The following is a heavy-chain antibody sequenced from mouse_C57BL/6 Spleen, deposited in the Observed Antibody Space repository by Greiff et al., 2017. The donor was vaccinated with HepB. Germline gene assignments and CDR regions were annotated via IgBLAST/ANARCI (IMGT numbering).Heavy chain of an antibody. CDR1: GFTFSDYG. CDR2: ISSGSSTI. Sequence: EVQGVESGGGLVKPGGSLKLSCAASGFTFSDYGMHWVRQAPEKGLEWVAYISSGSSTIYYADTVKGRFTISRDNAKNTLFLQMTSLRSEDTAMYYCARRDTTVVSYYYAMDYWGQGTSVTVSS. CDR3: ARRDTTVVSYYYAMDY. J-gene: IGHJ4*01. V-gene: IGHV5-17*01. D-gene: IGHD1-1*01.